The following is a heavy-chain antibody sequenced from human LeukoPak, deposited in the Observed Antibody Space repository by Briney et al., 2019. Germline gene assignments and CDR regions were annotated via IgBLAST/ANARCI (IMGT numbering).Heavy chain of an antibody. Sequence: GASVKVSCKASGYTFTSYGISWVRQAPGQGLEWMGWISAYNGNTNYAQKLQGRVTMTTDTSTSTAYMELRSLRSDDTAVYYCARGVHSGPYYYYYMDVWGKGTTVTISS. CDR3: ARGVHSGPYYYYYMDV. CDR2: ISAYNGNT. D-gene: IGHD1-26*01. CDR1: GYTFTSYG. J-gene: IGHJ6*03. V-gene: IGHV1-18*01.